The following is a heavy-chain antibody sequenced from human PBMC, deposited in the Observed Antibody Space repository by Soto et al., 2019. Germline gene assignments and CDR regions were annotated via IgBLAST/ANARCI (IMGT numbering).Heavy chain of an antibody. CDR2: ISYDGSNK. J-gene: IGHJ4*02. CDR3: ASEGIAVAGTIDY. CDR1: GFTLSTYV. D-gene: IGHD6-19*01. Sequence: QVQLVESGGGVVQPGRSLRLSCAASGFTLSTYVMHWVRQAPGKGLEWAAVISYDGSNKYYADSVQGRFTISRDNSKNTLYLQMNSLRAEDTAVYYCASEGIAVAGTIDYWGQGTLVTVSS. V-gene: IGHV3-30-3*01.